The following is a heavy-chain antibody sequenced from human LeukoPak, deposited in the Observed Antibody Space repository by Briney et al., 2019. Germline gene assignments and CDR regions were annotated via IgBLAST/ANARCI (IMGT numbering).Heavy chain of an antibody. CDR2: IKQDGSEK. Sequence: GGSLRLSCAASGFPFSSYWMSWVRQAPGKGLEWVANIKQDGSEKYYVDSVKGRFTISRDNAKNSLFLQINNLRAEDTAVYYCASRVWVGTTFHFYYYLDVWGKGTTVTVSS. J-gene: IGHJ6*03. V-gene: IGHV3-7*01. D-gene: IGHD1-26*01. CDR3: ASRVWVGTTFHFYYYLDV. CDR1: GFPFSSYW.